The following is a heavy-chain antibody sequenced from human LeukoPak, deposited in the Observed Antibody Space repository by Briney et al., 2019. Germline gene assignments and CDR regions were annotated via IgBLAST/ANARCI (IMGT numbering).Heavy chain of an antibody. CDR1: GFTFSAYW. D-gene: IGHD3-3*01. CDR2: IKQDGSEK. J-gene: IGHJ4*02. V-gene: IGHV3-7*01. Sequence: GGSLRLSCAASGFTFSAYWMTWVRQAPGKGLEWVANIKQDGSEKYYLDSVKGRFTISRDNAKNSLYLQMNSLRAEDTAVYYCTTGTYYDFWSGYSLGYWGQGTLVTVSS. CDR3: TTGTYYDFWSGYSLGY.